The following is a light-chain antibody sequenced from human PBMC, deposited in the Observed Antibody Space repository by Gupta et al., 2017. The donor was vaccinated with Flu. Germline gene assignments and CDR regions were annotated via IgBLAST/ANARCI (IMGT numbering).Light chain of an antibody. Sequence: QSALTQPAPLSGSPGQSITISCTGTSSDVGSYNLVSWYQQYPGKAPKLMIYEGSKRPSGVSNRFSGSKSGNTASLTISGLQADDEADYYCCSYAGSGTYYVFGTGTKVTVL. J-gene: IGLJ1*01. V-gene: IGLV2-23*01. CDR2: EGS. CDR3: CSYAGSGTYYV. CDR1: SSDVGSYNL.